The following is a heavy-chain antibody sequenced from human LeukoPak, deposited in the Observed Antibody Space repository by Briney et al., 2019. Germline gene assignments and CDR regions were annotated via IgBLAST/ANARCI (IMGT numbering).Heavy chain of an antibody. V-gene: IGHV4-59*08. D-gene: IGHD3-10*01. J-gene: IGHJ4*02. CDR3: AGLYYYGSGSSFDY. CDR2: IHYSGSA. CDR1: GGALSSFY. Sequence: SETLSLTCTVSGGALSSFYWSWIRQPPGKGLECIAYIHYSGSAGYNPSLRSRVTISFDTSKNQLSLKLRSVTAADTAVYYCAGLYYYGSGSSFDYWGQGTLVTVSS.